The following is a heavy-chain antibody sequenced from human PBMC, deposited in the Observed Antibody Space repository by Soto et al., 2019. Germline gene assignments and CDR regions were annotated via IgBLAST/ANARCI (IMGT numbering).Heavy chain of an antibody. V-gene: IGHV4-4*02. CDR2: IYHSGST. CDR3: ASVRGGYYYAMDV. CDR1: GGSISSSNW. J-gene: IGHJ6*02. D-gene: IGHD3-10*02. Sequence: QVQLQESGPGLVKPSGTLSLTCAVSGGSISSSNWWSWVRQPPGKGLEWIGDIYHSGSTNYNPSLKSRVIISLDKSKNQFSLKLSSVTAADTAVYYCASVRGGYYYAMDVWGQGTTVTVSS.